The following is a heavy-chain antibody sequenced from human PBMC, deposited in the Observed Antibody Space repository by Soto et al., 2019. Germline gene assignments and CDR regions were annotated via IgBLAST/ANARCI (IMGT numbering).Heavy chain of an antibody. CDR1: GYTFTSYA. J-gene: IGHJ6*02. D-gene: IGHD2-8*01. V-gene: IGHV1-3*01. CDR3: ARGLVMAYAIPYYYYYGMDV. Sequence: GASVKVSCKASGYTFTSYAMHWVRQAPGQRLEWMGWINAGNGNTKYSQKFQGRVTITRDTSASTAYMELSSLRSEDTAVYYCARGLVMAYAIPYYYYYGMDVWGQGTTVTVSS. CDR2: INAGNGNT.